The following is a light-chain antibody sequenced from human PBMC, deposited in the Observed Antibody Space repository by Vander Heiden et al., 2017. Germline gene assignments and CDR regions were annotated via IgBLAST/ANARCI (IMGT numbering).Light chain of an antibody. CDR1: KGISSG. CDR2: AAS. V-gene: IGKV1-12*01. J-gene: IGKJ4*01. CDR3: LRATSFPLS. Sequence: DIQMTQSPSSVSASVGDRVTINCRASKGISSGLAGYQQKPGKAPKLLTYAASSLQSGGPSRFSGSGSGTDFTLTIRSLQPEDFATYDGLRATSFPLSFCGWANVEIQ.